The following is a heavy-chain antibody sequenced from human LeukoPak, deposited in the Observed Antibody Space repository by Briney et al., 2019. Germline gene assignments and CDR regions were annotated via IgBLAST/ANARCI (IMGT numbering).Heavy chain of an antibody. CDR2: INPSGGST. Sequence: EASVKVSCKASGYTFTSYYMHWVRQAPGQGLEWMGIINPSGGSTSYAQKFQGRVTMTRDTSTSAVYMELSSLRSEDTAVYYCARDPRYFDWLRTPYYYYYMDVWGKGTTVTISS. J-gene: IGHJ6*03. CDR3: ARDPRYFDWLRTPYYYYYMDV. CDR1: GYTFTSYY. V-gene: IGHV1-46*01. D-gene: IGHD3-9*01.